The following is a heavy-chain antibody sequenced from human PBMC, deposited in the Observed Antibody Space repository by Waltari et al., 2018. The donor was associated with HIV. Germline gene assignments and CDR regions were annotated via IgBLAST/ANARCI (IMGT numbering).Heavy chain of an antibody. CDR2: ISGGGSST. D-gene: IGHD3-16*01. V-gene: IGHV3-23*01. CDR1: GFTFNVYA. CDR3: AKDGGRGEPGGWFDP. J-gene: IGHJ5*02. Sequence: EVQLLESGGGLVQPGGSLRLSCVASGFTFNVYAMSWVRQAPGKGLEWVSAISGGGSSTYYADSVKGRFTLSRDNSKNTLYLQMNSLTAEDTAVYYCAKDGGRGEPGGWFDPWGQGTLVTVSS.